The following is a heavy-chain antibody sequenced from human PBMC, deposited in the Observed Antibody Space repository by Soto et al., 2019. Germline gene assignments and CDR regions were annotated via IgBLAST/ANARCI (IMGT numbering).Heavy chain of an antibody. Sequence: QVQLVESGGGVVQPGRSLRLSCAASGFTFSTYTMHWVRQAPGKGLEWVADISYDGINKYFADSVKGRFTISRDNSKNTLYLQMNSLRADDTAVYYCAKAARGYTSGWYEYYIDYSGQGTLVTVSS. CDR2: ISYDGINK. D-gene: IGHD6-19*01. J-gene: IGHJ4*02. V-gene: IGHV3-30-3*01. CDR3: AKAARGYTSGWYEYYIDY. CDR1: GFTFSTYT.